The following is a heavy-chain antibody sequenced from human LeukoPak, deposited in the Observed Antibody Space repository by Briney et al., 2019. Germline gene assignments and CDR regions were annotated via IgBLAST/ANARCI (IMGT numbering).Heavy chain of an antibody. CDR3: VRGNDYGGPHY. CDR1: GFTFSNFW. J-gene: IGHJ4*02. CDR2: IYGDGSFT. V-gene: IGHV3-74*01. Sequence: PGGSLRLSCAASGFTFSNFWMHWVRQAPGKGLVWVALIYGDGSFTRYADSVKGRFTISRDNAKNTVYLQMNSLRVEDTAVYYCVRGNDYGGPHYWGQGTLVTVSS. D-gene: IGHD4-23*01.